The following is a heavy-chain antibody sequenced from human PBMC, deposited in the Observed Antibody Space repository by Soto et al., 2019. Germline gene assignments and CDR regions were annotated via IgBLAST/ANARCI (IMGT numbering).Heavy chain of an antibody. D-gene: IGHD3-10*01. CDR1: GFTFSSYW. CDR2: IKQDGSEK. Sequence: EVQLVESGGGLVQPGGSLRLSCAASGFTFSSYWMSWVHQAPGKGLEWVANIKQDGSEKYYVDSVKGRFTISRDNAKNSLYLQMNSLRAEDTAVYYCARDHPRGVIDYWGQGTLVTVSS. J-gene: IGHJ4*02. V-gene: IGHV3-7*03. CDR3: ARDHPRGVIDY.